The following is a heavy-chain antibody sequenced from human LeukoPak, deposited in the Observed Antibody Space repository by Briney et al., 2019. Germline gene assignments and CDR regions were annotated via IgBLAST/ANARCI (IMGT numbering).Heavy chain of an antibody. D-gene: IGHD2-15*01. CDR2: ISFDGSSK. J-gene: IGHJ4*02. Sequence: GGSLRLSCAASGFTFSSYGMHWVRQAPGKGLEWVAVISFDGSSKDYAESVKGRFTISRDNSKNSLYLQMNSLRAEDTAVYYCARDGGILSLGSSDYWGQGTLVSVSS. CDR1: GFTFSSYG. CDR3: ARDGGILSLGSSDY. V-gene: IGHV3-30*03.